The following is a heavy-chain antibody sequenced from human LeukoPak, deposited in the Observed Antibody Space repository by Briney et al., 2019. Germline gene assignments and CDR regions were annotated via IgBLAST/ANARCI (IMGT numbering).Heavy chain of an antibody. Sequence: PSETLSLTCTVSGGSTSSGSYFWSWIRQPAGKGLEWIGRIYTSGSTNYNPSLKSRVTISVDTSKNQFSLKLSSVTAADTAVYYCARVFTPYDYGDFLDYWGQGTLVTVSS. CDR3: ARVFTPYDYGDFLDY. D-gene: IGHD4-17*01. J-gene: IGHJ4*02. V-gene: IGHV4-61*02. CDR2: IYTSGST. CDR1: GGSTSSGSYF.